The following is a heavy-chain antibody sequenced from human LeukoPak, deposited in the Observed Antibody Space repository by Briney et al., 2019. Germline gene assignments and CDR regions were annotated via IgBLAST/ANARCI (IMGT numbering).Heavy chain of an antibody. CDR1: GVSISSDNW. D-gene: IGHD3-10*01. V-gene: IGHV4/OR15-8*02. CDR2: THRSGDT. CDR3: ATRHHSRTYMVPLDS. J-gene: IGHJ4*02. Sequence: PSETLSLTCAVYGVSISSDNWWTWVRQPPGKGLEWIGETHRSGDTKYNPSLNGRVTISMDNSKNQLSLNLISVTAADTAIYFRATRHHSRTYMVPLDSWGQGTLVTVSS.